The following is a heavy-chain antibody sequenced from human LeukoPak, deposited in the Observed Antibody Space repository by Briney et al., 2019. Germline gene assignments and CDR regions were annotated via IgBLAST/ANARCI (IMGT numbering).Heavy chain of an antibody. D-gene: IGHD4-17*01. Sequence: GASVKVSCKASGGTFSSYEMNWVRQAPGKGLEWVSYISSGGSTIYYADSVKGRFTISRDNAKNSLYLQMNSLRAEDTAVYYCARQRFYGDYAGDYWGQGTLVTVSS. CDR1: GGTFSSYE. J-gene: IGHJ4*02. CDR2: ISSGGSTI. CDR3: ARQRFYGDYAGDY. V-gene: IGHV3-48*03.